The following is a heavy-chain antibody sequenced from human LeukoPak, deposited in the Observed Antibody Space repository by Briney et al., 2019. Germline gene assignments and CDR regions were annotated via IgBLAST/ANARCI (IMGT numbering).Heavy chain of an antibody. CDR3: TRQYYDFWSGFYTADYYFDY. D-gene: IGHD3-3*01. V-gene: IGHV3-21*01. Sequence: PGGSLRLSCAASGFTFSDFGMNWVRQAPGKGLEWVSSTSSKSRYVYYADSVKGRFTISRDNAENSLYLQTNSLRVEDSAVYYCTRQYYDFWSGFYTADYYFDYWGQGTLVTVSS. CDR1: GFTFSDFG. J-gene: IGHJ4*02. CDR2: TSSKSRYV.